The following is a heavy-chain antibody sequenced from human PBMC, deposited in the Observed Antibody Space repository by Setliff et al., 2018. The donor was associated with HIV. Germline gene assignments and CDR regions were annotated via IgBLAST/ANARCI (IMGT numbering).Heavy chain of an antibody. CDR1: GYSINNGYY. Sequence: SETLSLTCAVSGYSINNGYYWTWIRQPPGKGLEWIGYVYYTGTSYFNPSLKSRITISRDNAKNSVYLQMNSLRAEDTAVYYCARIEASYYFDTWGQGTLVTVSS. J-gene: IGHJ4*02. CDR3: ARIEASYYFDT. V-gene: IGHV4-28*01. D-gene: IGHD3-10*01. CDR2: VYYTGTS.